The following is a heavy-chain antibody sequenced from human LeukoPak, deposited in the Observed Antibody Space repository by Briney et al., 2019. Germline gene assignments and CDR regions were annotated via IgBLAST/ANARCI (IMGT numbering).Heavy chain of an antibody. V-gene: IGHV4-59*01. J-gene: IGHJ4*02. Sequence: KSSETLSLTCTGSGGSISSYYWSWIRQPPGKGLEWIGYIYYSGSTNYNPSLKSRVTISVDTSKNQFSLKLSSVTAADTAVYYCARSHSVWTSFDYWGQGTLVTVSS. D-gene: IGHD3/OR15-3a*01. CDR3: ARSHSVWTSFDY. CDR1: GGSISSYY. CDR2: IYYSGST.